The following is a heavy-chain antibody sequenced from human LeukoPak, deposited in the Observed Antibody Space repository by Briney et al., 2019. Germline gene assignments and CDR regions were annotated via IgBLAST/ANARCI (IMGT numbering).Heavy chain of an antibody. D-gene: IGHD2-15*01. J-gene: IGHJ4*02. CDR1: GGSFSGYY. Sequence: SKTLSLTCAVYGGSFSGYYWSWIRQPPGKGLEWIGEINRSGSTNYNPSLKSRVTISVDTSKNQFSLKLSSVTAADTAVYYCARDSLVNCSGGSCYSGYFDYWGQGTLVTVSS. CDR3: ARDSLVNCSGGSCYSGYFDY. CDR2: INRSGST. V-gene: IGHV4-34*01.